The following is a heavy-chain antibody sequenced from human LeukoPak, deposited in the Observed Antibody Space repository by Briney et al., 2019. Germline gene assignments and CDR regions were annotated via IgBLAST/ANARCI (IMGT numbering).Heavy chain of an antibody. Sequence: GASVKVSCKASGYTFTSYGISWVRQAPGQGLEWMGWISAYNGNTNYAQKLQGRVTMTTDTSTSTAYMELRSLRSDDTAVYYCARDLLDSSGPSLPSDYWGQGTLVTVSS. CDR1: GYTFTSYG. CDR3: ARDLLDSSGPSLPSDY. V-gene: IGHV1-18*01. CDR2: ISAYNGNT. D-gene: IGHD3-22*01. J-gene: IGHJ4*02.